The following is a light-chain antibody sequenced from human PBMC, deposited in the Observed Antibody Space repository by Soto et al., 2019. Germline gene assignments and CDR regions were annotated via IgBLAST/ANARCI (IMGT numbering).Light chain of an antibody. Sequence: DIQMTQSPSSLSASVGDRATLXXRASQSISNYLNGYQQKAGMAPKLRIYAATTLQMGVPSRFSGSGSGTDFTLTISSLQSDDFAVYYCQQYYNWPSFGQGTRLEIK. CDR2: AAT. V-gene: IGKV1-39*01. CDR1: QSISNY. CDR3: QQYYNWPS. J-gene: IGKJ5*01.